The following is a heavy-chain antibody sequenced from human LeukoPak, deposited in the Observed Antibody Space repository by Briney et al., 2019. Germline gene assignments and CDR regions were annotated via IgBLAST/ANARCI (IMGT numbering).Heavy chain of an antibody. CDR3: ARFGMDAAIDY. D-gene: IGHD2-15*01. CDR1: GFTLSGYW. J-gene: IGHJ4*02. V-gene: IGHV3-7*01. CDR2: IKQDASEK. Sequence: GGSLRLSCAASGFTLSGYWTSWDRQVPGKGLEWVATIKQDASEKTYVDSVEGGFTSARDNAKSSLFVQMDSLRAEDTAVYYCARFGMDAAIDYWGQGTLVTVSS.